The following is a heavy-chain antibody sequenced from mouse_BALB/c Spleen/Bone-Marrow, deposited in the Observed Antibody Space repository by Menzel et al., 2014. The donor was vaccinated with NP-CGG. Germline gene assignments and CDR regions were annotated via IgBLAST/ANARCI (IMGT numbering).Heavy chain of an antibody. CDR3: ARHDGYFDY. CDR1: GYSITSGYS. V-gene: IGHV3-1*02. J-gene: IGHJ2*01. D-gene: IGHD2-3*01. CDR2: IYYSGGS. Sequence: EVQLQESGPDLVKPSQSLSLTCTVTGYSITSGYSWHWIRQLPGNKLEWMGFIYYSGGSNYNPSLKSRVSISRDTSKNQFFLQLNSVTSEDAATYYCARHDGYFDYWSEGTTLTVSS.